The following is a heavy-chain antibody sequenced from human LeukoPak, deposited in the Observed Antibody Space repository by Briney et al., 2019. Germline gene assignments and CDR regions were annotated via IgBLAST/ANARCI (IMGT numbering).Heavy chain of an antibody. D-gene: IGHD1-26*01. V-gene: IGHV1-69*04. CDR2: IIPILGIA. J-gene: IGHJ5*02. Sequence: SVKVSCKASGGTFSSYAISWVRQAPGQGLEWMERIIPILGIANYAQKFQGRVTITADKSTSTAYMELSRLRSEDTAVYYCAREEWELLRRWFDPWGQGTLVTVSS. CDR3: AREEWELLRRWFDP. CDR1: GGTFSSYA.